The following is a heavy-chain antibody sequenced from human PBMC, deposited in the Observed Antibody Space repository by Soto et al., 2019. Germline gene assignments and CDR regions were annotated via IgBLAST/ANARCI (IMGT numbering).Heavy chain of an antibody. CDR2: IYYTGST. CDR3: ARMSVTMRNWFDP. CDR1: GVSISSGNYY. J-gene: IGHJ5*02. V-gene: IGHV4-61*01. Sequence: SETLSLTCAVSGVSISSGNYYWSWIRQPPGKGLDWIGDIYYTGSTNHDPSLKSRVTMSVDTSKNQFSLKLNSVTAADTAVYYCARMSVTMRNWFDPWGQGTLVTVSS. D-gene: IGHD3-22*01.